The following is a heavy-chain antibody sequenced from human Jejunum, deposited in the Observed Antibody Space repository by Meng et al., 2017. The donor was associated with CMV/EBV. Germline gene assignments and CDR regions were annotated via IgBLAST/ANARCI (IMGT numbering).Heavy chain of an antibody. CDR3: TRDAGRRDGYNYLGYFDS. J-gene: IGHJ4*02. D-gene: IGHD5-24*01. V-gene: IGHV3-74*01. Sequence: SNYWMTWVRHFPGKGLMWVSRINTDGSSTTYADSVKGRFTVSRDNAKNTLYLQMNSLRAEDTAVYYCTRDAGRRDGYNYLGYFDSWGQGTLVTVSS. CDR1: SNYW. CDR2: INTDGSST.